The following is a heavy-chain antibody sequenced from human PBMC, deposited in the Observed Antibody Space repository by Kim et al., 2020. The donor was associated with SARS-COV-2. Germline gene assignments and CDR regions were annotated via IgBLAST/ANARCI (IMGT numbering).Heavy chain of an antibody. CDR3: ARQQWLVYYFDY. D-gene: IGHD6-19*01. CDR2: IYYSGST. V-gene: IGHV4-39*01. J-gene: IGHJ4*02. CDR1: GGSISSSSYY. Sequence: SETLSLTCTVSGGSISSSSYYWGWIRQPPGKGLEWIGSIYYSGSTYYNPSLKSRVTISVDTSKNQFSLKLSSVTAADTAVYYCARQQWLVYYFDYWGQGT.